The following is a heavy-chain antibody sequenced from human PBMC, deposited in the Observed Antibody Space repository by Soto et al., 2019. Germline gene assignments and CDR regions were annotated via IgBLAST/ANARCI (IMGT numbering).Heavy chain of an antibody. CDR2: IIPIFGTA. CDR1: GGTFSSYA. J-gene: IGHJ6*02. Sequence: GASVKVSCKASGGTFSSYAISWVRQAPGQGLEWMGGIIPIFGTANYAQKFQGRVTITADESTSTAYMELSSLRSEDTAVYYCARPAPGGSGSYYYYYGMDVWGQGTTVTV. D-gene: IGHD3-10*01. CDR3: ARPAPGGSGSYYYYYGMDV. V-gene: IGHV1-69*13.